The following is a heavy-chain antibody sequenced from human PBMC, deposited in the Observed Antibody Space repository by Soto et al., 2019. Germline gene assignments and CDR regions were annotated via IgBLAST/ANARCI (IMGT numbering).Heavy chain of an antibody. CDR1: GFTFTSYA. CDR3: AKRRGAGGHFDY. V-gene: IGHV3-23*01. CDR2: VSRGGST. Sequence: EVQLLESGGGLVQPEGSLRLSCAASGFTFTSYAMGWVRQAPGKGLECVSVVSRGGSTHYADSVTGRFIVSRDNSKNTVSRQMNSLRADDTAVYYCAKRRGAGGHFDYWGQGALVTVSS. J-gene: IGHJ4*02. D-gene: IGHD2-15*01.